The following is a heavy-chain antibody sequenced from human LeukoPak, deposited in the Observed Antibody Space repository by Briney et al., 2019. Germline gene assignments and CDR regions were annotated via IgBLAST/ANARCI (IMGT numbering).Heavy chain of an antibody. Sequence: GGSLRLSCAASGFTFGNSWVHWVRQAPGKGLVWVSLINVDGSITTYADSAKGRFTISRDNARNTVSLQMNSLTIEDTAVYYCVVVVEPPDSDGFDVWGQGTMITVSS. V-gene: IGHV3-74*01. CDR2: INVDGSIT. J-gene: IGHJ3*01. CDR1: GFTFGNSW. CDR3: VVVVEPPDSDGFDV. D-gene: IGHD1-14*01.